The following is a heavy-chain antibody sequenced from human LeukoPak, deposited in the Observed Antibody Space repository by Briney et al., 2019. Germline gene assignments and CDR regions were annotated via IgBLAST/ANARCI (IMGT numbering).Heavy chain of an antibody. Sequence: ASVKVSCKASGYTFTSYGISWVRQAPGQGLEWMGGTIAIFGTPNYAQRFQDRVSITKDESTNTVYMKLSNLRSDDTAVYYCARGWDCDTTNCYLLQDWGQGTLVIVSS. J-gene: IGHJ1*01. V-gene: IGHV1-69*05. CDR2: TIAIFGTP. D-gene: IGHD2-2*01. CDR1: GYTFTSYG. CDR3: ARGWDCDTTNCYLLQD.